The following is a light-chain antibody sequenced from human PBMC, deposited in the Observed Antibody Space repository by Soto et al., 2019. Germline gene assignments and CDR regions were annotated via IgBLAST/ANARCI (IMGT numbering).Light chain of an antibody. V-gene: IGKV2-28*01. Sequence: DIVMTQSPLSLPVTPGEPASISCRPSQSLLHSNGYNYLHWYLQKPGQSPQLLIYLGSNRASGVPDRFSGSGSGTDFTLKISRVEAEDVGVYYCMQALQTPSTFGQGTKGDIK. CDR1: QSLLHSNGYNY. J-gene: IGKJ1*01. CDR2: LGS. CDR3: MQALQTPST.